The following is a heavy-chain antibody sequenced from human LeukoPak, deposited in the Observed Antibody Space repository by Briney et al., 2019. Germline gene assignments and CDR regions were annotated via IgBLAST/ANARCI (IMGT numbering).Heavy chain of an antibody. CDR1: GGSISSGGYY. Sequence: SQTLSLTCTVSGGSISSGGYYWSWIRQHPGKGLEWIGYIYYSGSTYYNPSLKSRVTISVDTSKNQFSLKLSSVTAADTAVYYCARHAYLSGYSSGWYSGWFDPWGQGTLVTVSS. J-gene: IGHJ5*02. CDR2: IYYSGST. V-gene: IGHV4-31*03. D-gene: IGHD6-19*01. CDR3: ARHAYLSGYSSGWYSGWFDP.